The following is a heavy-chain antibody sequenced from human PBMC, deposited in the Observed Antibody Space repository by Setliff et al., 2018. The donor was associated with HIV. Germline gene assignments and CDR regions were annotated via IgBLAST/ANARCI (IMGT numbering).Heavy chain of an antibody. CDR1: DDSITGYY. J-gene: IGHJ4*01. CDR3: ARDPRGDYGDYHFDF. D-gene: IGHD4-17*01. Sequence: SETLSLTCTVSDDSITGYYWSWIRQPAGKGLEWIGHIYTSGFSNYNPSLKSRVTISVDTSKNQFSLKLTSVTAADTAVYHCARDPRGDYGDYHFDFWGHGSLVTVSS. V-gene: IGHV4-4*07. CDR2: IYTSGFS.